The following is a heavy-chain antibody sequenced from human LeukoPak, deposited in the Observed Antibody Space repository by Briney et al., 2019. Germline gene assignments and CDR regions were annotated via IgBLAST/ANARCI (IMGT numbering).Heavy chain of an antibody. Sequence: SETLSLTCTVSGGSVRDYYWNWIRQSPGKGLEWIGYWFYSGDTNYNPSLKSRVTISSDTSKNQFSLNLRSVTAADTAVYYCARNSIAVEYYYYGMDVWGQGTTVTVSS. CDR1: GGSVRDYY. CDR3: ARNSIAVEYYYYGMDV. V-gene: IGHV4-59*02. D-gene: IGHD6-19*01. J-gene: IGHJ6*02. CDR2: WFYSGDT.